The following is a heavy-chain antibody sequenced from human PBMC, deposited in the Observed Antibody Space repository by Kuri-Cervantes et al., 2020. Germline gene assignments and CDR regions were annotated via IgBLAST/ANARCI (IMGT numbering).Heavy chain of an antibody. Sequence: GESLKISCAASGFTFSSYWMSWVRQAPGKGLEWVANIKQDGSEKYYVDSVKGRFTISRDNAKNSLYLQMNSLRAEDTAVYYCAKGPHGGSYYGFFDYWGQGTLVTVSS. V-gene: IGHV3-7*01. CDR1: GFTFSSYW. CDR3: AKGPHGGSYYGFFDY. J-gene: IGHJ4*02. D-gene: IGHD1-26*01. CDR2: IKQDGSEK.